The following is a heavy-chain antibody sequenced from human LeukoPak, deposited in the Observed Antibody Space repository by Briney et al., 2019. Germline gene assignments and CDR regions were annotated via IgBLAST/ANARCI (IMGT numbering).Heavy chain of an antibody. CDR2: ITSSGYST. Sequence: PGGSLRLSCAASGFTFSDYAMNWVRQAPGKGLEWVSTITSSGYSTSDADSVRGRFTISRDNSKNTLYLQMNSLRAEDTAVYYCAKDFYSGSWYGPFDHWGQGTLVTVSS. CDR3: AKDFYSGSWYGPFDH. D-gene: IGHD6-13*01. V-gene: IGHV3-23*01. J-gene: IGHJ4*02. CDR1: GFTFSDYA.